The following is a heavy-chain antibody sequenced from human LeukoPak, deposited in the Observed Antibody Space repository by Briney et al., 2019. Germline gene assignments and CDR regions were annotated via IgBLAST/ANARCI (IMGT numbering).Heavy chain of an antibody. CDR1: GYTFTSYG. CDR3: ARAWGAMVSPHYYYYGMDV. V-gene: IGHV1-18*01. D-gene: IGHD5-18*01. J-gene: IGHJ6*02. Sequence: ASVKVSCKASGYTFTSYGISWVRQAPGQGLEWMGWISAYNGNTNYAQKLQGRVTMTTDTSPSTAYMELRSLRSDDTAVYYCARAWGAMVSPHYYYYGMDVWGQGTTVTVSS. CDR2: ISAYNGNT.